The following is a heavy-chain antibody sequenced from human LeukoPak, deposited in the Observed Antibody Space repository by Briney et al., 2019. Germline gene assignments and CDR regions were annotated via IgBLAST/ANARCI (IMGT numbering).Heavy chain of an antibody. CDR1: GFTYSSYA. CDR2: ISGSGGST. Sequence: GGSLRLSCAASGFTYSSYAMSWVRQAPGKGLEWVSAISGSGGSTYYADSVKGRFTISRDNSKNTLYLQINSLRAEDTAVYYCALLGRELTLDYWGQGTLVTVSS. D-gene: IGHD1-26*01. V-gene: IGHV3-23*01. CDR3: ALLGRELTLDY. J-gene: IGHJ4*02.